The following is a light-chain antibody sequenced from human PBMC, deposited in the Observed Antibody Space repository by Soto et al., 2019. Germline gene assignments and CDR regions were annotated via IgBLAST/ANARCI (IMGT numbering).Light chain of an antibody. CDR1: RSLLHSDGNTY. V-gene: IGKV2-24*01. CDR3: MQSLQLRT. Sequence: DILLTQAPLSSPVTLGQPSSFSCSSSRSLLHSDGNTYLSWLHQRPGQPPRLLIYQISKRLSGVPDRFSGSGAGTSFTLKISRVEAQDVGIYFCMQSLQLRTFGQGTKVDI. CDR2: QIS. J-gene: IGKJ1*01.